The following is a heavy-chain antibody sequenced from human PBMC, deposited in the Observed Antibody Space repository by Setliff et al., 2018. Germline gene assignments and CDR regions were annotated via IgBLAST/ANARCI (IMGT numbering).Heavy chain of an antibody. J-gene: IGHJ5*02. CDR3: ARDSPEMVAPPAAHCFDP. Sequence: ASVKVSCKASGYTFTNYGISWVRQAPGQGLEWMGWISASNGNTNSAQKLQGRVTMTIDTSATTVYMELKSLRSDDTAVYYCARDSPEMVAPPAAHCFDPWGQGTLVTVSS. D-gene: IGHD2-15*01. CDR2: ISASNGNT. V-gene: IGHV1-18*01. CDR1: GYTFTNYG.